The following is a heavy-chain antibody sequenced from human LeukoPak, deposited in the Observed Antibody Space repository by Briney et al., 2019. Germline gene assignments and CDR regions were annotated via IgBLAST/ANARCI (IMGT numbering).Heavy chain of an antibody. CDR3: AVYSSSWYKGAFDI. D-gene: IGHD6-13*01. CDR1: GFTFSSYA. J-gene: IGHJ3*02. CDR2: ISYDGSNK. Sequence: PGGSLRLSCAASGFTFSSYAMHWVRQAPGKGLEWVAVISYDGSNKYYADSVKGRFTISRDNAKNSLYLQMNSLRAEDTAVYYCAVYSSSWYKGAFDIWGQGTMVTVSS. V-gene: IGHV3-30-3*01.